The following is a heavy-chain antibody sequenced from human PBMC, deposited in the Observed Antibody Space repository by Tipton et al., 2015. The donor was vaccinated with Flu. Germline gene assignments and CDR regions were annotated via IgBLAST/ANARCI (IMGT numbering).Heavy chain of an antibody. Sequence: QLVQSGAEVKKPGASVKVSCQASGNTFTSYYIHWVRRAPGQGLGWMGMINPSGGSTTYAQKFQGRVTMTRDTSTSTVYMELSSLRSEDTAVYYCARGARGYSSSWYDYWGQGTPVTVSS. J-gene: IGHJ4*02. V-gene: IGHV1-46*01. CDR3: ARGARGYSSSWYDY. D-gene: IGHD6-13*01. CDR1: GNTFTSYY. CDR2: INPSGGST.